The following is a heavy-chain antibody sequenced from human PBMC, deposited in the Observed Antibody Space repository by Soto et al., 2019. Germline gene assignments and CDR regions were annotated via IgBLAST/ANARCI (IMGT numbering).Heavy chain of an antibody. CDR2: IIPLFGTT. D-gene: IGHD3-10*01. Sequence: QVQVVQSGVDVRRPGSSVKVSCKASGDTFKNCVISWVRQAPGQGLEWMGGIIPLFGTTDFAQRFQGRLTITTDESTTTAYMELSRLRSEDTATYYGAAELGFGKLSVVWGQGTTVIVSS. CDR1: GDTFKNCV. CDR3: AAELGFGKLSVV. V-gene: IGHV1-69*01. J-gene: IGHJ6*02.